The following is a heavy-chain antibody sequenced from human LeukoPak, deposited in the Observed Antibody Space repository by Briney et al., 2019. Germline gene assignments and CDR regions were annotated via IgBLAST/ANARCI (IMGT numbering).Heavy chain of an antibody. CDR3: AKDLWNSYYYGMDV. CDR2: IYSGGST. V-gene: IGHV3-66*01. CDR1: GFTASSNY. Sequence: GGSLRLSCAASGFTASSNYMSWVRQAPGKGLEWVSVIYSGGSTYYADSVKGRFTISRDNSKNTLYLQMNSLRAEDTAVYYCAKDLWNSYYYGMDVWGQGTTVTVSS. D-gene: IGHD1-1*01. J-gene: IGHJ6*02.